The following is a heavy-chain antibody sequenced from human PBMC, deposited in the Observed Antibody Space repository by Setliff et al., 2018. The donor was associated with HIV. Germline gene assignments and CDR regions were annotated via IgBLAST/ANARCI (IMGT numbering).Heavy chain of an antibody. CDR3: ARGRGSSSSWPIDY. CDR1: GFTFSWYG. CDR2: ISFDGSDK. Sequence: GGSLRLSCAASGFTFSWYGMDWVRQAPGKGLEWVAVISFDGSDKYYADSVKGRFTLSRDNSKNTLYLQMNSLRAEDTAVYFCARGRGSSSSWPIDYWGQGTLVTVSS. D-gene: IGHD6-13*01. J-gene: IGHJ4*02. V-gene: IGHV3-30*03.